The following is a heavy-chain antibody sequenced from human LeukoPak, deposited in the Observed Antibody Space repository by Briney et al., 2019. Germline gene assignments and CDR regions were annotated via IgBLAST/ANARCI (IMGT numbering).Heavy chain of an antibody. D-gene: IGHD4-17*01. CDR1: GYTFTSYG. Sequence: APVKVSCKASGYTFTSYGISWVRQAPGQGLEWMGWISAYNGNTNYAQKLQGRVTMTTDTSTSTAYMELRSLRSDDTAVYYCARDMTTVTILAYWGQGTLVTVSS. J-gene: IGHJ4*02. V-gene: IGHV1-18*01. CDR3: ARDMTTVTILAY. CDR2: ISAYNGNT.